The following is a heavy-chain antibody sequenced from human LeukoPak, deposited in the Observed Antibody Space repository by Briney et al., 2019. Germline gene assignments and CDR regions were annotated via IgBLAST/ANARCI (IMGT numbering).Heavy chain of an antibody. J-gene: IGHJ6*02. CDR3: ARRPAGYSITSYYYYGMDV. Sequence: SQTLSLTCTVSGGSISSYYWSWIRQPPGKGLEWIGYIYYSGSTNYNPSLKSRVTISVDTSKNQFSLKLSSVTAADTAVYYCARRPAGYSITSYYYYGMDVWGQGTTVTVSS. CDR2: IYYSGST. CDR1: GGSISSYY. D-gene: IGHD4-11*01. V-gene: IGHV4-59*08.